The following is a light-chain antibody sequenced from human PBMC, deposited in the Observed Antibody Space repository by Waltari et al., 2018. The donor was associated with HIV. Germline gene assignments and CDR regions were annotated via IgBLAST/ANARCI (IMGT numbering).Light chain of an antibody. CDR2: WAS. V-gene: IGKV4-1*01. CDR3: QLYGW. Sequence: DIVMTQSPDSLAVSLGARATVTCTSSRTVLYNRNYLAWYQQKPGQAPKVLIYWASTRAFGVPDRFSGSGSGTDFSLTISRVQADDVAIYYCQLYGWFGQGTKVEIK. J-gene: IGKJ1*01. CDR1: RTVLYNRNY.